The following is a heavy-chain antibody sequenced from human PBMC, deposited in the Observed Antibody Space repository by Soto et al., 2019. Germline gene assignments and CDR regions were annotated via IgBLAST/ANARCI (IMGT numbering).Heavy chain of an antibody. CDR1: GGSITSHY. CDR3: ARQGFGQLHGLVDV. V-gene: IGHV4-59*08. J-gene: IGHJ6*02. D-gene: IGHD3-10*01. Sequence: QVQLQESGPGLVKPSETLSLTCSVSGGSITSHYCSWFRQPPGKGLEWIGYINHSGLTSYNPSLKSRVTMSVETSKNQFSLKVNSVTAADTALYYCARQGFGQLHGLVDVWGPGTTVTVSS. CDR2: INHSGLT.